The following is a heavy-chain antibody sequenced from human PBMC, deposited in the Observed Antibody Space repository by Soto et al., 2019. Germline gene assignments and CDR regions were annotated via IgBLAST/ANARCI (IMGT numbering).Heavy chain of an antibody. V-gene: IGHV3-23*01. Sequence: GGSLRLSCAASGFTFSSYAMSWVRQAPGKGLEWVSAISGSGGSTYYADFVKGRFTISRDNSKNTLYLQMNSLRAEDTAVYYCASSVGADDAFYIWGQGTMVTVSS. D-gene: IGHD6-25*01. CDR2: ISGSGGST. CDR3: ASSVGADDAFYI. J-gene: IGHJ3*02. CDR1: GFTFSSYA.